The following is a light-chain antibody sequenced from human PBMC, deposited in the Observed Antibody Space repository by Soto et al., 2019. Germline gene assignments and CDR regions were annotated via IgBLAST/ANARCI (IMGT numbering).Light chain of an antibody. CDR1: QSISSY. CDR2: AAS. J-gene: IGKJ4*01. Sequence: DIQMTQSPSSLSASVGDRVTITCRASQSISSYLNWYQQKPGEAPKLLIYAASSLQSGVPSRFSGSGSGTDFTLTISSLQSEDFATYYCQQRYSSFSAFGGGTKVDIK. CDR3: QQRYSSFSA. V-gene: IGKV1-39*01.